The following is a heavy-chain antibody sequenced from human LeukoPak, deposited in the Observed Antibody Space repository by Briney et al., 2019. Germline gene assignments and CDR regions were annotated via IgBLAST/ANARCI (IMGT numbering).Heavy chain of an antibody. J-gene: IGHJ5*02. CDR2: INPNSGNT. Sequence: ASVKVSCKASGYTFTGYYMHWVQQAPGQGLEWMGWINPNSGNTHYAQKFQDRVTMTRDTSISTAYMELNSLRSDDTAVYYCAREGAAAEDVNWFDPWGQGTLVTVSS. CDR3: AREGAAAEDVNWFDP. V-gene: IGHV1-2*02. D-gene: IGHD6-13*01. CDR1: GYTFTGYY.